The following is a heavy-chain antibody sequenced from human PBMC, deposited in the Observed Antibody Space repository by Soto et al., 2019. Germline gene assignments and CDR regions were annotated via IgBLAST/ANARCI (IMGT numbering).Heavy chain of an antibody. J-gene: IGHJ4*01. CDR1: GFTFSIYG. Sequence: EVQLLESGGGLVQPGGSLRLSCAASGFTFSIYGMAWVRQGPGKGLDRVASIRGCGDGLQYSDAVRGRFIISRDNSKNTLFLQVYNLRVEDTATYYCAKVSSSGGFHVIGGHGTLVTVSS. CDR2: IRGCGDGL. CDR3: AKVSSSGGFHVI. D-gene: IGHD5-12*01. V-gene: IGHV3-23*01.